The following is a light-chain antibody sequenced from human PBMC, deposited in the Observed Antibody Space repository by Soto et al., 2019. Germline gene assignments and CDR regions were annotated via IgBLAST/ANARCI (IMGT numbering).Light chain of an antibody. CDR1: QSVSTY. Sequence: ETVLTQSPATLSLSTGERAILSCRASQSVSTYLAWYQQKPGQAPRLLIYDAVNRASGIPARFGGSGSGTDFTLIIDSLGPEDFAVYYCQQRINWPRTFGGGTKVDSK. CDR3: QQRINWPRT. J-gene: IGKJ4*01. CDR2: DAV. V-gene: IGKV3-11*01.